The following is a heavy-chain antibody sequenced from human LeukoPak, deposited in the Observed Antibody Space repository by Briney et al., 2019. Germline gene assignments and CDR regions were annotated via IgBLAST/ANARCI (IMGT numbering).Heavy chain of an antibody. V-gene: IGHV3-66*02. CDR2: IYSGGRT. D-gene: IGHD5-18*01. CDR1: GFTVSSNY. Sequence: GGYLSFYCAASGFTVSSNYMSWVRQAPGQGLVWVSVIYSGGRTYYADSVKGRFTISRDNSKNTLYLRMNSLRTEDTAVYYCARAIGYGASGIDYWGQGTLVTVSS. J-gene: IGHJ4*02. CDR3: ARAIGYGASGIDY.